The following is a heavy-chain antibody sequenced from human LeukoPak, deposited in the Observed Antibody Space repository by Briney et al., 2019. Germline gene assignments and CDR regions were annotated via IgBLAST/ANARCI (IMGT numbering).Heavy chain of an antibody. CDR3: ARAGLFYYGSGSYRWFDP. CDR2: IYHSGST. V-gene: IGHV4-38-2*02. J-gene: IGHJ5*02. Sequence: SETLSLTCTVSGYSISSGYYWGWIRQPPGKGLEWIGSIYHSGSTYYNPSLKSRVTISVDTSKNQFSLKLSSVTAADTAVYYCARAGLFYYGSGSYRWFDPCGQGTLVTVSS. D-gene: IGHD3-10*01. CDR1: GYSISSGYY.